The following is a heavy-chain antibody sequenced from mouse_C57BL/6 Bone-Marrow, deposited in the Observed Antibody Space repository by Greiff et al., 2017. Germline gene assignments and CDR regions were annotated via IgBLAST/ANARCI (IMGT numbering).Heavy chain of an antibody. D-gene: IGHD1-1*01. CDR2: ISSGGDYT. Sequence: EVKLVESGEGLVKPGGSLKLSCAASGFTFSSYAMSWVRQTPEKRLEWVAYISSGGDYTYYADTVKGRFTISRDNARNTLYLQMSSLKSEDTAMXCCTSSSFFTTSFYAMDDWGTGTSVTVSS. CDR3: TSSSFFTTSFYAMDD. V-gene: IGHV5-9-1*02. J-gene: IGHJ4*01. CDR1: GFTFSSYA.